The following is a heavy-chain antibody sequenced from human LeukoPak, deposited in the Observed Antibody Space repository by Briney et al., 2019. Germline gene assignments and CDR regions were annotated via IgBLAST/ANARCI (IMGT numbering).Heavy chain of an antibody. D-gene: IGHD3-3*01. CDR3: ARTRDFWSGYFDY. CDR2: ILHSGST. CDR1: GVSITSDTYC. V-gene: IGHV4-30-2*01. J-gene: IGHJ4*02. Sequence: SQTLSLTCAVSGVSITSDTYCWSWIRQPPGKGLEWIGYILHSGSTYYNPSLKSRVTISIDTSKSQFSLKLSSVTAADTAVYYCARTRDFWSGYFDYGGQGTLVTVPS.